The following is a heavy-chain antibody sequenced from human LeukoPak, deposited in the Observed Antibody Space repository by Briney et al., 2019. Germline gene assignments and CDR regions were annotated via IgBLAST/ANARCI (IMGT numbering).Heavy chain of an antibody. CDR1: GFIFNTYW. Sequence: EGSLRLSCAASGFIFNTYWMSWVRQAPGRGLEWVANIKQDGSEIYYADSVKGRFTISRDNAKNSLYLQMNSLRAEDTAVYYCARRSGLDYWGQGTLVTVSS. J-gene: IGHJ4*02. V-gene: IGHV3-7*01. CDR3: ARRSGLDY. D-gene: IGHD6-19*01. CDR2: IKQDGSEI.